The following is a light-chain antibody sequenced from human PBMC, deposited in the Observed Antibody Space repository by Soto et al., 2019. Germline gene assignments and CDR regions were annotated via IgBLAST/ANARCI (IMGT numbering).Light chain of an antibody. J-gene: IGLJ1*01. CDR2: EVN. CDR1: STDVGGYNY. V-gene: IGLV2-14*01. Sequence: QSVLGQPASVSGSPGQSITISCTGTSTDVGGYNYVSWYQHHPGKGPKLIIYEVNNRPSGVSDRFSGSKSGNKASLTISNLEAEDESDYYCGSYTSTDTPFVFGTGTKVTVL. CDR3: GSYTSTDTPFV.